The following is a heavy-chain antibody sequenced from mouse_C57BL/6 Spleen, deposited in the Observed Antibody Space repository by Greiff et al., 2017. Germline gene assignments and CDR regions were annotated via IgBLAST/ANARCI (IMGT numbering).Heavy chain of an antibody. CDR2: IDPSDSYT. J-gene: IGHJ2*01. V-gene: IGHV1-59*01. CDR3: ATNSGDYFDY. CDR1: GYTFTSYW. D-gene: IGHD3-1*01. Sequence: VQLQQPGAELVRPGTSVKLSCKASGYTFTSYWMHWVKQRPGQGLEWIGVIDPSDSYTNYNQKFKGKATLTVDTSSSTAYMQLSSLTSEDSAVYYCATNSGDYFDYWGQGTTLTVSS.